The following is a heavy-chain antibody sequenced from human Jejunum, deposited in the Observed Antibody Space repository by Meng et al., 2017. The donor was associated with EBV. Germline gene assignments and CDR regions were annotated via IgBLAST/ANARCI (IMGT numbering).Heavy chain of an antibody. J-gene: IGHJ4*01. V-gene: IGHV1-18*01. CDR2: ITVYNGNT. CDR3: ARDSSGYNANDKVSDY. Sequence: QVQLVPLGVEVKNPGASVKVSRKTSGYTFTRYGISWVRQAPGHGPEWMGWITVYNGNTNYAPRLQGRVTMTTDLSTSTAYMELRSLRSDDTAVYYCARDSSGYNANDKVSDYWGQGTLVTVSS. CDR1: GYTFTRYG. D-gene: IGHD5-12*01.